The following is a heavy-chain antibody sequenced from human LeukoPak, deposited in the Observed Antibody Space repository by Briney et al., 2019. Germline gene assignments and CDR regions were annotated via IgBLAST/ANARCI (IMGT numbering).Heavy chain of an antibody. CDR3: ARAAAGTAGY. CDR1: GYTFTGYY. Sequence: ASVKVSCKASGYTFTGYYMHWVRQAPGQGLECMGWINPNSGGTNYAQKFQGRVTMTRDTSISTAYMELSRLRSDDTAVYYCARAAAGTAGYWGQGTLVTVSS. V-gene: IGHV1-2*02. D-gene: IGHD6-13*01. CDR2: INPNSGGT. J-gene: IGHJ4*02.